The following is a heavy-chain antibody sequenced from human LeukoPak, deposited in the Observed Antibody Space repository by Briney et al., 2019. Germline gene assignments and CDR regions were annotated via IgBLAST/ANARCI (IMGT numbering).Heavy chain of an antibody. D-gene: IGHD2-15*01. J-gene: IGHJ6*02. V-gene: IGHV3-7*04. CDR2: IKQDGSEK. Sequence: GGSLRLSCAASGFTFSSYWMSWVRQAPGKGLEWVANIKQDGSEKYYVDSVKGRFTISRDNAKNSLYLQMNSLRAEDTAVYYCARGARYCSGGSCYIYGMDVWGQGTTVTVSS. CDR3: ARGARYCSGGSCYIYGMDV. CDR1: GFTFSSYW.